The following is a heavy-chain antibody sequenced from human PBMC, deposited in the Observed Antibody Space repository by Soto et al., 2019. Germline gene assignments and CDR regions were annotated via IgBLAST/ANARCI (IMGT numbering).Heavy chain of an antibody. D-gene: IGHD5-12*01. CDR3: VKAGYNVYDSGSDI. V-gene: IGHV3-64D*06. Sequence: WVRQAPGKGLEHVSVISSDGADTYYVDSVKGRFTISRDNSKNTVYLQMTRLRSEDTAVYYCVKAGYNVYDSGSDIWGQGTKVTVSS. CDR2: ISSDGADT. J-gene: IGHJ3*02.